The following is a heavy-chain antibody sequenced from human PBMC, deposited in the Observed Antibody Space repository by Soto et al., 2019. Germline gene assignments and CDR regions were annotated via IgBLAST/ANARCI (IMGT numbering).Heavy chain of an antibody. D-gene: IGHD5-18*01. Sequence: QVQLVQSGAEVKKPGASVKVSCKASGYTFTSYGISWVRQAPGQGLEWMGWISAYNGNTNYAQKLQGRVTMTTDTSTITAYMELRSLRSADTAVYYCARAGYSYGPLLNSDYGMDVWGQGTTVTVSS. CDR3: ARAGYSYGPLLNSDYGMDV. CDR1: GYTFTSYG. J-gene: IGHJ6*02. V-gene: IGHV1-18*01. CDR2: ISAYNGNT.